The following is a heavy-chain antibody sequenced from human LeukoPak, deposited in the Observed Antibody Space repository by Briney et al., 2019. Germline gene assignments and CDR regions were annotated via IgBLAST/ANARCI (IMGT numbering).Heavy chain of an antibody. J-gene: IGHJ6*03. CDR3: ARADYSSTWSHDYYYMDV. D-gene: IGHD6-13*01. CDR2: IYTSGST. CDR1: GGSISSYY. V-gene: IGHV4-4*07. Sequence: SETLSLTCSVSGGSISSYYWSWIRQPAGKGLEWIGRIYTSGSTNYNPSLKSRVTMSVDTSKNQFSLKLSPVTAADTAVYYCARADYSSTWSHDYYYMDVWGKGTTVTVSS.